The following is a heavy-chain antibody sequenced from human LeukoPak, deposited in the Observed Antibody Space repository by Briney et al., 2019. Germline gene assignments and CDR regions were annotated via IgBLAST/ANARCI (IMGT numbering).Heavy chain of an antibody. CDR2: IIPIFGTA. CDR3: ARAYFIPADFLYYYYGMDV. J-gene: IGHJ6*02. D-gene: IGHD2-2*01. Sequence: SVKVSCKASGGTFSSYAISWVRQAPGQELEWMGGIIPIFGTANYAQKFQGRVTITADESTSTAYMELSSLRSEDTAVYYCARAYFIPADFLYYYYGMDVWGQGTTVTVSS. CDR1: GGTFSSYA. V-gene: IGHV1-69*01.